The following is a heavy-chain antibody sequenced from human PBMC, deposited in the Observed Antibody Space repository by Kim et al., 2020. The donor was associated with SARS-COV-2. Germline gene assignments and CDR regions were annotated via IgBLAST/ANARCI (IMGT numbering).Heavy chain of an antibody. D-gene: IGHD6-19*01. Sequence: DYAAPVKGRFTISRDDSKNTLYLQMNSLKTEDTAVYYCTTLGSWLARLVYWGQGTLVTVSS. V-gene: IGHV3-15*01. J-gene: IGHJ4*02. CDR3: TTLGSWLARLVY.